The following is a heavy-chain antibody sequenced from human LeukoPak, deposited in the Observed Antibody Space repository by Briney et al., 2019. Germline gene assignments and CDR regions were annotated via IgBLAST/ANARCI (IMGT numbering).Heavy chain of an antibody. Sequence: SGPSLVHPTPAPTLTCTFSGFSLSTTGVGVGWFRQPPGKALEWLALIYWNDDKRYSPSLKSRLTTTKDTSKNQVVLTMANMDPVDTATYYCAHRGGRWGQGTLVTVSS. CDR3: AHRGGR. CDR2: IYWNDDK. CDR1: GFSLSTTGVG. J-gene: IGHJ4*02. D-gene: IGHD3-16*01. V-gene: IGHV2-5*01.